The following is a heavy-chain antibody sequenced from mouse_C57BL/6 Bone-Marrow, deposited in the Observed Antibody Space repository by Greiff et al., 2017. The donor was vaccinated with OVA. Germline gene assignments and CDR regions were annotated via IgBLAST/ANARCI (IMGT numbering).Heavy chain of an antibody. CDR3: AIYYGNYVLYYFDY. V-gene: IGHV1-64*01. CDR2: IHPNSGST. Sequence: QVQLQQPGAELVKPGASVKLSCKASGYTFTSYWMHWVKQRPGQGLEWIGMIHPNSGSTNYNEKFKSKATLTVDKSSSTAYMQLSSLTSEDSAVYYCAIYYGNYVLYYFDYWGQGTTLTVSS. D-gene: IGHD2-1*01. CDR1: GYTFTSYW. J-gene: IGHJ2*01.